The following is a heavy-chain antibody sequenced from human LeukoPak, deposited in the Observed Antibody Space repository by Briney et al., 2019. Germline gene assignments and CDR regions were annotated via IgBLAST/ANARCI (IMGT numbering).Heavy chain of an antibody. CDR1: GGSFSGYY. Sequence: PSETLSLTCALYGGSFSGYYWSWIRQPPGKGLEWIGEINHSGSTNYNPSLTSRVTISVDTSKNQFSLKLSSVAAADTAVYYCARRMTTVTTARLLDYYYYMDVWGKGTTVTVSS. CDR3: ARRMTTVTTARLLDYYYYMDV. D-gene: IGHD4-17*01. J-gene: IGHJ6*03. V-gene: IGHV4-34*01. CDR2: INHSGST.